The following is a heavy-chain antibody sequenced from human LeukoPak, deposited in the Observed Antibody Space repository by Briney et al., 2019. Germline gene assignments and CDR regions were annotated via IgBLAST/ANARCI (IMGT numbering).Heavy chain of an antibody. CDR3: ARVWGYDSRWFDY. Sequence: ASLKVSCKASGYTFTAYYMHWVRQTPGQGLDRMGSINPNSGGTNFAEGFQGRVTMNRDTSIRTAYMELRSLRSDGTAVYYCARVWGYDSRWFDYWGQGTLVTVSS. CDR2: INPNSGGT. D-gene: IGHD6-13*01. CDR1: GYTFTAYY. J-gene: IGHJ4*02. V-gene: IGHV1-2*02.